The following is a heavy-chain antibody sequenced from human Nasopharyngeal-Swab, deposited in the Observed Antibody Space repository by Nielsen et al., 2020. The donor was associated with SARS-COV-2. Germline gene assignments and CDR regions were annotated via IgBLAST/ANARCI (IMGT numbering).Heavy chain of an antibody. CDR2: IKQDGSEK. CDR1: GFTFSSYW. J-gene: IGHJ6*02. D-gene: IGHD3-22*01. V-gene: IGHV3-7*01. Sequence: GESLKISCAASGFTFSSYWMSWVRQAPGKGLEWVANIKQDGSEKYYVDSVKGRFTISRDNAKNSLYLQMNNLRAEDTAVYYCARDQYYDSSGYYYYGMDVWGQGTTVTVSS. CDR3: ARDQYYDSSGYYYYGMDV.